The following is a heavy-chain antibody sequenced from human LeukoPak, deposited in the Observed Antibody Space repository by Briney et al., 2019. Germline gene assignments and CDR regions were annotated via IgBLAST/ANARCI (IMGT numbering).Heavy chain of an antibody. J-gene: IGHJ4*02. V-gene: IGHV3-23*01. CDR1: VFTFSSYS. Sequence: GGSLRLSCASSVFTFSSYSMSWVRQAPGEGLEWVSIISGSRDTTYYADSVKGPFTISRDNSMNALYLQMNSLRAEDTAVYYCAKKTSGYFPFDYWGQGTLVTVSS. CDR3: AKKTSGYFPFDY. CDR2: ISGSRDTT. D-gene: IGHD5-12*01.